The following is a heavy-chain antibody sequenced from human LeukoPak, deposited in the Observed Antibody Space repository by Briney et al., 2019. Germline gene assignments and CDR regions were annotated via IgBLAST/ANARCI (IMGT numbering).Heavy chain of an antibody. CDR1: GFTFSDYA. J-gene: IGHJ4*02. Sequence: GGSLRLSCAVSGFTFSDYAMSWVRQAPGKGLEWVSGISGSGDRTYYADSVKGRFTISRDNSRNTLYLQMNSLRVEDTAVYYCAKERSSGWPFDYWARETWSPSPQ. D-gene: IGHD6-19*01. CDR2: ISGSGDRT. V-gene: IGHV3-23*01. CDR3: AKERSSGWPFDY.